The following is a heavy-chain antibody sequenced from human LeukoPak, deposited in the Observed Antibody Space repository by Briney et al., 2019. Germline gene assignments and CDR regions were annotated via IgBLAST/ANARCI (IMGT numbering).Heavy chain of an antibody. V-gene: IGHV3-23*01. D-gene: IGHD4/OR15-4a*01. CDR3: ARRAGAYSHPYDY. CDR2: ISGSGGST. Sequence: GGSLRLSCAASGFTFSSYGMSWVRQAPGKGLEWVSAISGSGGSTYYADSVKGRFTISRDNSKNTLYLQMNSLRAEDTAVYYCARRAGAYSHPYDYWGQGTLVTVSS. CDR1: GFTFSSYG. J-gene: IGHJ4*02.